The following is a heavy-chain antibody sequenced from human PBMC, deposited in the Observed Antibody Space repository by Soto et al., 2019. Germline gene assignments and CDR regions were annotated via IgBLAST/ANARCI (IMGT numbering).Heavy chain of an antibody. CDR1: GFSISRGDYY. CDR3: ASVRITISDTPIDY. D-gene: IGHD3-3*01. Sequence: PSETLSLTCTVSGFSISRGDYYGIWIRQPPGKGLEWIGYIYYSGSTYYNPSLKSRVTISVDTSKNQFSLKLSSVTAADTAVYYCASVRITISDTPIDYWGQGTLVTVS. V-gene: IGHV4-30-4*01. CDR2: IYYSGST. J-gene: IGHJ4*02.